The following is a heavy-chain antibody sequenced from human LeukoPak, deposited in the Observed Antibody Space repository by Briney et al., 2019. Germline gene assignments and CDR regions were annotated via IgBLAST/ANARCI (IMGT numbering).Heavy chain of an antibody. CDR2: ISGSGGNT. CDR3: AKDAAYTSGWRAGDY. Sequence: GGSLRLSCAASGFTFSNYAMSWVRQAPGKGLEWVSAISGSGGNTYYADSVKGRFTISRDNSKNTLYLQMNSLRAEDTAIYYCAKDAAYTSGWRAGDYWGQGTLVTVSS. J-gene: IGHJ4*02. D-gene: IGHD6-19*01. V-gene: IGHV3-23*01. CDR1: GFTFSNYA.